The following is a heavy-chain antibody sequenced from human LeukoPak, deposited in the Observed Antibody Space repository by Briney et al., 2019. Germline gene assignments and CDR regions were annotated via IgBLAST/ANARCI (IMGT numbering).Heavy chain of an antibody. CDR3: ARIASRYCSGGSCYQTASV. J-gene: IGHJ6*02. Sequence: ASVKVSCKASGGTFSSYAISWVRQAPGQGLEWMGRIIPILGIANYAQKFQGRVTITADKSTSTAYMELSSLRSEDTAVYYCARIASRYCSGGSCYQTASVWGQGTTVTVSS. CDR2: IIPILGIA. V-gene: IGHV1-69*04. D-gene: IGHD2-15*01. CDR1: GGTFSSYA.